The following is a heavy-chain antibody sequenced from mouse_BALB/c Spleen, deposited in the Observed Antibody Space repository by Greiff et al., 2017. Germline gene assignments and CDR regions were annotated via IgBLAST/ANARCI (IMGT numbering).Heavy chain of an antibody. CDR1: GYTFTNYW. D-gene: IGHD2-14*01. CDR2: IYPGGGYT. J-gene: IGHJ2*01. CDR3: ARSRRYDAGDFDY. V-gene: IGHV1-63*02. Sequence: QVQLKESGAELVRPGTSVKISCKASGYTFTNYWLGWVKQRPGHGLEWIGDIYPGGGYTNYNEKFKGKATLTADTSSSTAYMQLSSLTSEDSAVYFCARSRRYDAGDFDYWGQGTTLTVSS.